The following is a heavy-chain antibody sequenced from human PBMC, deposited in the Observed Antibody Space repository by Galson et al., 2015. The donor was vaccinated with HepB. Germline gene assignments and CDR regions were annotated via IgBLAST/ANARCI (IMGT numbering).Heavy chain of an antibody. V-gene: IGHV1-18*01. CDR2: ISSYNGKT. CDR3: ARDHTVTTKNWFDP. CDR1: GYKFTNYG. J-gene: IGHJ5*02. D-gene: IGHD4-17*01. Sequence: SVKVSCKASGYKFTNYGINWVRQAPGQGPEWMGWISSYNGKTNYAQKFQGRVTMTTDTSTSTAYMELRSLRSDDTAVYYCARDHTVTTKNWFDPWGQGTLVTVSS.